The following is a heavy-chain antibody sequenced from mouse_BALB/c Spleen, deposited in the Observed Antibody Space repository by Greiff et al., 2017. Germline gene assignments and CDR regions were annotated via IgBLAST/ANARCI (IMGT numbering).Heavy chain of an antibody. D-gene: IGHD2-2*01. CDR2: INPSNGGT. Sequence: LQESGAELVKPGASVKLSCKASGYTFTSYYMYWVKQRPGQGLEWIGEINPSNGGTNFNEKFKSKATLTVDKSSSTAYMQLSSLTSEDSAVYYWTREGGDDGNYYAMDYWGKGTAVTVAA. V-gene: IGHV1S81*02. J-gene: IGHJ4*01. CDR1: GYTFTSYY. CDR3: TREGGDDGNYYAMDY.